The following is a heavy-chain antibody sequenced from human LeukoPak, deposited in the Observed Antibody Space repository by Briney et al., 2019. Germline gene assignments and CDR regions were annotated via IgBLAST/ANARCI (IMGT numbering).Heavy chain of an antibody. J-gene: IGHJ4*02. Sequence: ASVKVSCKASGYTFTGYNIHWVRQSPGQGLEWMGWINPNSGGTNYAQKFQGRVTMTRDTSISTAYMELSRLRAEDTAVYYCARAWVGAAGFFDYRGQGTLVTVSS. CDR1: GYTFTGYN. CDR3: ARAWVGAAGFFDY. D-gene: IGHD1-26*01. CDR2: INPNSGGT. V-gene: IGHV1-2*02.